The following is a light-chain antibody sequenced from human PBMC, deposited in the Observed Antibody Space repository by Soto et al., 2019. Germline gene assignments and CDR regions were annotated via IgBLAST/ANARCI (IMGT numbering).Light chain of an antibody. J-gene: IGLJ2*01. CDR2: LNSDGSH. CDR3: QPWGPGTPNVV. V-gene: IGLV4-69*01. Sequence: QLVLTQSPSASASLGASVKLTCTLSSGHSSYAIAWHQQQPEKGPRYLMKLNSDGSHRKGDGIPDRFSGSSSGAARYLTISSLKCEDEADYYCQPWGPGTPNVVFGGGTKLTVL. CDR1: SGHSSYA.